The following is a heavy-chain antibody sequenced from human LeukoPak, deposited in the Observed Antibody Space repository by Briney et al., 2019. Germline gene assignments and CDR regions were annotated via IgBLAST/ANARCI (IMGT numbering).Heavy chain of an antibody. D-gene: IGHD3-22*01. CDR3: AKTRNYYDSSGNEGY. CDR1: GYTFTSYY. V-gene: IGHV1-46*01. Sequence: ASVKVSCKASGYTFTSYYMHWVRQAPGQGLEWMGIINPSGGSTSYAQKFQGRVTMTRDTSTSTVYMELSSLRSEDTAVYYCAKTRNYYDSSGNEGYWGQGTLVTVSS. CDR2: INPSGGST. J-gene: IGHJ4*02.